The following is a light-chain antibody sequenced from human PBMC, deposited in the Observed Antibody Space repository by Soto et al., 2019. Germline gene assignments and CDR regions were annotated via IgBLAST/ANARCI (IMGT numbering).Light chain of an antibody. V-gene: IGLV2-23*02. CDR1: SSDVGSYNL. CDR3: CSYAGSSTSV. J-gene: IGLJ2*01. CDR2: EVS. Sequence: QSVLTQPASVSGSPGQSITISCTGTSSDVGSYNLVSWYQQHPGKAPKLMIYEVSKRPSGVSNRFSGSKSGNTASLTISWLQAEDEADYYCCSYAGSSTSVFGGGPKVTVL.